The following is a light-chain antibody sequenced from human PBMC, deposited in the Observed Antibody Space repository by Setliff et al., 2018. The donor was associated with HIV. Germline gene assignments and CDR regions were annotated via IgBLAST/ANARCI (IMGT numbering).Light chain of an antibody. J-gene: IGLJ1*01. CDR3: SSSTASAPYV. Sequence: QSALTQPASVSGSPGQSITISCTGSSSDIGSYDSISWYQQLPGKAPEVVIFDVTSRPSGVSVRFSGSNSGNTASLTISGLQAEDEGDYYCSSSTASAPYVFGTGTKV. V-gene: IGLV2-14*01. CDR1: SSDIGSYDS. CDR2: DVT.